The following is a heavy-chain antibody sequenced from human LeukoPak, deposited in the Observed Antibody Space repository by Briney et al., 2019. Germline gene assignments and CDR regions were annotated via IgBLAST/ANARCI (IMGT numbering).Heavy chain of an antibody. V-gene: IGHV3-9*03. D-gene: IGHD6-19*01. J-gene: IGHJ4*02. CDR1: GFTFDDYA. CDR2: ISWNSDSI. CDR3: AKGTGGYSSGGYFDY. Sequence: PGRSLRLSCAASGFTFDDYAMHWVRQAPGKGLEWVSGISWNSDSIGYADSVKGRFTISRDNAKNSLYLQMNSLRAEDMALYYCAKGTGGYSSGGYFDYWGQGTLVTVSS.